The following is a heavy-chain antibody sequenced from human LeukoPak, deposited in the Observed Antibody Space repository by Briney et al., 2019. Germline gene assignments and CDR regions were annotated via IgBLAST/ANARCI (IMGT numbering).Heavy chain of an antibody. Sequence: GASVKVSCKASGYTFTGYYMHWVRQAPGQGLEWMGWMNPNNGNTDYAQKFQGRVTMTSNTSIRTAYMELSSLKSEDTAVYYCVRSPRDSSLDYWGQGTLVTVSS. J-gene: IGHJ4*02. D-gene: IGHD2-15*01. V-gene: IGHV1-8*02. CDR3: VRSPRDSSLDY. CDR2: MNPNNGNT. CDR1: GYTFTGYY.